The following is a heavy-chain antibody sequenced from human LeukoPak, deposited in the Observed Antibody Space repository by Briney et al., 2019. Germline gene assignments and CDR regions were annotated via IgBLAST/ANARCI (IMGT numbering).Heavy chain of an antibody. J-gene: IGHJ4*02. D-gene: IGHD1-26*01. Sequence: ASVTVSCKASGYTFTSYGISWVRQAPGQGLEWMGWINPNSGGTNYAQKFQGWVTMTRDTSISTAYMELSRLRSDDTAVYYCARGTGVDEWELSYFDYWGQGTLVTVSS. CDR2: INPNSGGT. V-gene: IGHV1-2*04. CDR1: GYTFTSYG. CDR3: ARGTGVDEWELSYFDY.